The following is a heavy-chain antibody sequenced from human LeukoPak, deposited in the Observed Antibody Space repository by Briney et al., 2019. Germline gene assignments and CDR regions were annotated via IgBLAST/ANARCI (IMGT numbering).Heavy chain of an antibody. CDR1: GGSFSGYY. D-gene: IGHD5-24*01. CDR2: IFHSGNT. V-gene: IGHV4-34*12. CDR3: ARESLTWLQSRTSWFDP. Sequence: SETLSLTCAVYGGSFSGYYWSWIRQPPGKGLEWIGKIFHSGNTNYNPSLKSRVTISVDKSKNQFSLNLSSVTAADTALYYCARESLTWLQSRTSWFDPWGQGTLVTVSS. J-gene: IGHJ5*02.